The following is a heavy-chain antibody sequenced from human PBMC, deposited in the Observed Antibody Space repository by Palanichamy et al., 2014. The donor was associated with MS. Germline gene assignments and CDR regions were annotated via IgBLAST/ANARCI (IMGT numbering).Heavy chain of an antibody. CDR2: ISSSSTFI. D-gene: IGHD3-22*01. J-gene: IGHJ4*02. CDR3: ARESSGYYYDF. Sequence: EVQLVESGGGLVKPGGSLRVSCVVSGFTFSSYSMNWVRQAPGKGLEWVSSISSSSTFIYYADSVKGRFTISRDNAKNSLFLQMNSLRVEDTAVYFCARESSGYYYDFWGQGTLVTVSS. V-gene: IGHV3-21*01. CDR1: GFTFSSYS.